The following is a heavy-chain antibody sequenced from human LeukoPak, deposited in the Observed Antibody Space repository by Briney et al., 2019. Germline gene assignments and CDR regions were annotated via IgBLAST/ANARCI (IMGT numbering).Heavy chain of an antibody. Sequence: GGSLRLSCAASGFTFSSYSMNWVRQAPGEGLEWVSSISSSSSYIYYADSVKGRFTISRDNAKNSLYLQMNSLRAEDTAVYYCARGVYGDPYFDYWGQGTLVTVSS. D-gene: IGHD4-17*01. CDR2: ISSSSSYI. CDR3: ARGVYGDPYFDY. J-gene: IGHJ4*02. CDR1: GFTFSSYS. V-gene: IGHV3-21*01.